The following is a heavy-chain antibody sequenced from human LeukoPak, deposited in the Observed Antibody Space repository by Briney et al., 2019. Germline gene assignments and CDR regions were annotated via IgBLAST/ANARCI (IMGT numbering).Heavy chain of an antibody. CDR1: GGSISSYY. V-gene: IGHV4-4*07. CDR2: IYTSGST. D-gene: IGHD3-10*01. Sequence: SETLSLTCTVSGGSISSYYWSWIRQPAGKGLEWIGRIYTSGSTNYNPSLKSRATMSVDTSKNQFSLKLSSVTAADTAVYYCARDMVRGNAHLSFDPWGQGTLVTVSS. CDR3: ARDMVRGNAHLSFDP. J-gene: IGHJ5*02.